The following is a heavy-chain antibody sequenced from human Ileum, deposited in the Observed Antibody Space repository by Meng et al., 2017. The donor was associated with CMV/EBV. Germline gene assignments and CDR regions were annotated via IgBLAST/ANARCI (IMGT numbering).Heavy chain of an antibody. V-gene: IGHV1-69*04. D-gene: IGHD2/OR15-2a*01. J-gene: IGHJ4*02. CDR1: GEHFRTYT. Sequence: KVSCEASGEHFRTYTITWVRPAPGQGLEWMGNIIPFLDVSKYAQKFQGRVTFTTDRSTNTIYMELSSLRSDDTAMYFCAREAHFSFDLWGQGTLVTVSS. CDR3: AREAHFSFDL. CDR2: IIPFLDVS.